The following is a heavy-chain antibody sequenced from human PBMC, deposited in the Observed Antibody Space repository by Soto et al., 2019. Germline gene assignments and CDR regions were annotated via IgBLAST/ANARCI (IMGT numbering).Heavy chain of an antibody. CDR2: TYYRSKWYN. J-gene: IGHJ4*02. CDR3: ARGESGKQSKLDY. CDR1: GDSVSSNSAA. Sequence: QVQLQQSGPGLIKPSQTLSLTCVISGDSVSSNSAAWNWIRQSPSRGLEWLGRTYYRSKWYNDYAVSVKSRITINPDTLKNQVSRQLNSVTTEDKAVYFCARGESGKQSKLDYWGQGTLVTVSS. V-gene: IGHV6-1*01. D-gene: IGHD1-26*01.